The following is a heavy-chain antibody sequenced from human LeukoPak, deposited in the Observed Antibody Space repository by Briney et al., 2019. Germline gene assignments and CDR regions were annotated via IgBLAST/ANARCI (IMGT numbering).Heavy chain of an antibody. V-gene: IGHV1-46*01. J-gene: IGHJ5*02. Sequence: ASVKVSCKASGYTFTSYYMHWVRQAPGQGLEWMGIINPSGGSTSYAQKFQGRVTMTRDTSTSTVYMELSSLRSEDTAVYYCARDRVTIFGVVIAMNWFDPWGQGTLVTVPS. CDR3: ARDRVTIFGVVIAMNWFDP. CDR1: GYTFTSYY. D-gene: IGHD3-3*01. CDR2: INPSGGST.